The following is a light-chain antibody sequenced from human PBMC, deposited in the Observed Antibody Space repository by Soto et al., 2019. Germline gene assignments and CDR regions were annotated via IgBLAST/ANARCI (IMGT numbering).Light chain of an antibody. CDR1: QSVSSSY. J-gene: IGKJ1*01. V-gene: IGKV3-20*01. CDR3: QQYHNSPPT. Sequence: EIVLTQSPGTLSLSPGERATLSCRASQSVSSSYLAWYQQKPGQAPRLLIYAASSRATGIPDRFSGSGSGTDFTLTISRLEPEDFAVFYCQQYHNSPPTFGQGTKVDI. CDR2: AAS.